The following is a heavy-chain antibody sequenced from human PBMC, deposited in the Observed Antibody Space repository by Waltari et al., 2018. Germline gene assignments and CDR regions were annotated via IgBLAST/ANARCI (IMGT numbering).Heavy chain of an antibody. V-gene: IGHV3-23*01. CDR1: GFTCSSYA. CDR3: AKGIDSSLDYYYYMDV. CDR2: ISGSGGST. D-gene: IGHD3-22*01. Sequence: EVQLLESGGGWVQPGWSLRLSCAASGFTCSSYAMSWVRQAPGKGLEWVSAISGSGGSTYYADSVKGRFTISRDNSKNTLYLQMNSLRAEDTAVYYCAKGIDSSLDYYYYMDVWGKGTTVTISS. J-gene: IGHJ6*03.